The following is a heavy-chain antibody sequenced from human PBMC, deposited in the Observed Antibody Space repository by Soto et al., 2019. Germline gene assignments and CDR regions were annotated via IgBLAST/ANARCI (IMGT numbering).Heavy chain of an antibody. Sequence: QLQLQESGPGLVKPSETLSLTCTVSGGSFSSSSYYWGWIRQPPGKGLEWIGSIYSSGSTYYNPALKSRVTISVDTFKNQFSLKLSSVTAADTAVYYCEKGGSGSYSNAIEIWGQGTMVTVSS. CDR2: IYSSGST. CDR3: EKGGSGSYSNAIEI. V-gene: IGHV4-39*01. D-gene: IGHD3-10*01. CDR1: GGSFSSSSYY. J-gene: IGHJ3*02.